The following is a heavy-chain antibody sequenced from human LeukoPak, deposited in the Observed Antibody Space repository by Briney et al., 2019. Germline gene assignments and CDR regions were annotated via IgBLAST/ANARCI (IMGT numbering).Heavy chain of an antibody. V-gene: IGHV3-48*03. J-gene: IGHJ4*02. D-gene: IGHD5-12*01. CDR1: GFTFSSYE. CDR3: AIGGTRGIYSGYDPFDY. CDR2: ISSSGSTI. Sequence: GGSLRLSCAASGFTFSSYEMNWVRQAPGKGLEWVSYISSSGSTIYCADSVKGRFTISRDNAKNSLYLQMNSLRAEDTAVYYCAIGGTRGIYSGYDPFDYWGQGTLVTVSS.